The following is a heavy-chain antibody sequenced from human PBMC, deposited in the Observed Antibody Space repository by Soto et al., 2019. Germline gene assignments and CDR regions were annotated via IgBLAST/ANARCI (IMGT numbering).Heavy chain of an antibody. CDR3: ASRDRVDAFDI. CDR2: IIPILGSP. Sequence: SVKVSCKVSGGSFRRYAITWVRQSPGQGLEWMGGIIPILGSPNYAQKFQDRVTITADESTSTTYMELSSLRSEDAAVYYCASRDRVDAFDIWGQGTMVTVSS. CDR1: GGSFRRYA. V-gene: IGHV1-69*13. J-gene: IGHJ3*02.